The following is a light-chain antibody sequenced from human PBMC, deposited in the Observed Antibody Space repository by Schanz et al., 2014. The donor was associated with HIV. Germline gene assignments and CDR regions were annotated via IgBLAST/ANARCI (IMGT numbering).Light chain of an antibody. CDR1: SRDVGGHNY. CDR2: DVN. V-gene: IGLV2-14*03. J-gene: IGLJ2*01. Sequence: QSVLTQPASVSGSPGQSITIYCSGTSRDVGGHNYVSWYQQYPGKVPKLIIYDVNNRPSGISDRFSASKSGNTASLTISGLQAEDEADYYCCSYAGSSTLVVFGGGTKVTVL. CDR3: CSYAGSSTLVV.